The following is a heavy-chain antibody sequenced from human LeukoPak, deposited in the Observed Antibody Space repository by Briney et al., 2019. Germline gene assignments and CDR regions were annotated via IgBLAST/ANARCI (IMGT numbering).Heavy chain of an antibody. CDR2: ISSGSSTI. J-gene: IGHJ4*02. CDR1: GFTLSSYS. V-gene: IGHV3-48*02. CDR3: ARGRATGRSGGDY. Sequence: GSLRLSCVASGFTLSSYSMDWVRQAPGKGLEWVSYISSGSSTIYYADSVKGRFTISRGNAKNSLYLQMNSLRDEDTAVYYCARGRATGRSGGDYWGQGTLVTVSS. D-gene: IGHD3-9*01.